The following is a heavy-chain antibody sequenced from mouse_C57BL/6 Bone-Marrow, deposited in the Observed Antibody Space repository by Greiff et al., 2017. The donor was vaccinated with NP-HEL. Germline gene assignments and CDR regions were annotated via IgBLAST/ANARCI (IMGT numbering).Heavy chain of an antibody. Sequence: VQLQQSGAELVRPGASVKLSCTASGFTITDDYMHWVKQRPGQGLEWIGWIDPESGDTEYAAKFPGKATITADPSSNTAYLQLSSLTSEDTAVYYCTCSSGAWFAYWGQGTLVTVSA. CDR2: IDPESGDT. CDR1: GFTITDDY. J-gene: IGHJ3*01. D-gene: IGHD1-3*01. CDR3: TCSSGAWFAY. V-gene: IGHV14-4*01.